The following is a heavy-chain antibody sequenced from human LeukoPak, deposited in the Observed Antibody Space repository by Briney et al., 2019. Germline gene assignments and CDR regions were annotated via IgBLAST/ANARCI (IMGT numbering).Heavy chain of an antibody. CDR2: IYIGGNT. Sequence: GGSLRLSCAASGYTVSSNYMSWARQAPGKGLEWVSVIYIGGNTYYADSVKGRFTISRDNSKNTLYLQMNSLTAEGTAVYYWWRGDGYNYWDYWGQGTLVTVSS. CDR1: GYTVSSNY. V-gene: IGHV3-53*01. CDR3: WRGDGYNYWDY. D-gene: IGHD5-24*01. J-gene: IGHJ4*02.